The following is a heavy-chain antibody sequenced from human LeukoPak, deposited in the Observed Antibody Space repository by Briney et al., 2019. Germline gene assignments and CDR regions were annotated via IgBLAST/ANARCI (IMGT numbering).Heavy chain of an antibody. CDR2: ISSSSSYI. J-gene: IGHJ4*02. CDR3: ARVGDIVVVPAEDY. CDR1: GFTFSSYS. Sequence: GGSLRLSCAASGFTFSSYSMNWVRQAPGKGLEWVSSISSSSSYIYYADSVKGRFTISRDNAKNSLYLQMNSLRAEDTAVYYCARVGDIVVVPAEDYWGQGTLVTVSS. V-gene: IGHV3-21*01. D-gene: IGHD2-2*01.